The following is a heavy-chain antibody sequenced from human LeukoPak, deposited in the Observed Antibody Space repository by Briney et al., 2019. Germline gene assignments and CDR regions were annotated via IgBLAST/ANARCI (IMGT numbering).Heavy chain of an antibody. Sequence: ASVTVSCKASGYTFTGYYMHWVRQAPGQGLEWMGWINPNSGGTNYAQKFQGWVTMTRDTSISTAYMELSRLRSDDTAVYYCARSFYSSSWYGSLRSLDYWGQGTLVTVSS. CDR1: GYTFTGYY. CDR3: ARSFYSSSWYGSLRSLDY. V-gene: IGHV1-2*04. CDR2: INPNSGGT. D-gene: IGHD6-13*01. J-gene: IGHJ4*02.